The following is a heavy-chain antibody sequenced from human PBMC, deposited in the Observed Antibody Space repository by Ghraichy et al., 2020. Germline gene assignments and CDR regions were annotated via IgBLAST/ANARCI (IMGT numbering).Heavy chain of an antibody. CDR3: ARRRSYRGYSYGHQINWFDP. D-gene: IGHD5-18*01. CDR2: INHSGST. V-gene: IGHV4-34*01. CDR1: GGFFSGYY. J-gene: IGHJ5*02. Sequence: SETLSLTCAVYGGFFSGYYWSWIRQPPGKGLEWIGEINHSGSTNYNPSLKSRVTISVDTSKNQFYLKLSSVTAADTAVYYCARRRSYRGYSYGHQINWFDPWGQGTLVTVSS.